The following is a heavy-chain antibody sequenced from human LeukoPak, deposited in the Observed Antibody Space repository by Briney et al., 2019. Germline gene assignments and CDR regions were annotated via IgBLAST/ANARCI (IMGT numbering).Heavy chain of an antibody. CDR3: AGGTRYYFDY. CDR2: INSGGST. J-gene: IGHJ4*02. V-gene: IGHV3-53*01. D-gene: IGHD6-6*01. CDR1: XXXVXXXY. Sequence: SXXAXXXXVXXXYLSWVRQAQGKGLEWVSVINSGGSTYYSDSVKGRFTISRDISKNTLYLQMNSLRAEDTAVYYCAGGTRYYFDYWGQGTLVTVSS.